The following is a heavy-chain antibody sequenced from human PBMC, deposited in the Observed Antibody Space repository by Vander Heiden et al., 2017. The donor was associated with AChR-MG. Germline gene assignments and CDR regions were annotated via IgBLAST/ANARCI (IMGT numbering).Heavy chain of an antibody. CDR3: ARGIVGATNWFDP. V-gene: IGHV3-30-3*01. D-gene: IGHD1-26*01. CDR2: ISYDGSNK. Sequence: QVQLVESGGGVVQPGRSLRLSCAASGFTFSNYAMHWVRQAPGKGLEWVAVISYDGSNKYYADSVKGRFTISRDNSKNTLYLQMNSLRAEDTAVYYCARGIVGATNWFDPWGQGTLVTVSS. CDR1: GFTFSNYA. J-gene: IGHJ5*02.